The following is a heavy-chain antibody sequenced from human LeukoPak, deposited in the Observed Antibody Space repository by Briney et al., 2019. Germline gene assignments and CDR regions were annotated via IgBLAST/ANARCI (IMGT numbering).Heavy chain of an antibody. CDR2: IYYSGST. CDR1: GGSISSYY. Sequence: SETLSLTCTVSGGSISSYYWSWIRQPPGKGLEWIGYIYYSGSTNYNPALKSRVTISVDTSKNQFSLKLSSVTAADTAVYYCAREDYYSYYMDVWGKGTTVTVSS. J-gene: IGHJ6*03. CDR3: AREDYYSYYMDV. V-gene: IGHV4-59*01.